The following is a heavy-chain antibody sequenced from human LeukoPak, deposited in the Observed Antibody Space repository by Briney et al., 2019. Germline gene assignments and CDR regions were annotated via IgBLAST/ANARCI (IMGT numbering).Heavy chain of an antibody. CDR2: ISSSSSYI. J-gene: IGHJ6*02. V-gene: IGHV3-21*01. CDR1: GFTISSYS. CDR3: ALYCSSTSCYNYYYYGMDV. Sequence: GGSLRLSCAASGFTISSYSMNWVRQAPGKGLEWVSTISSSSSYIYYADSVKGRFTISRDNAKNSLYLQMNSLRAEDTAVYYCALYCSSTSCYNYYYYGMDVWGQGTTVTVSS. D-gene: IGHD2-2*02.